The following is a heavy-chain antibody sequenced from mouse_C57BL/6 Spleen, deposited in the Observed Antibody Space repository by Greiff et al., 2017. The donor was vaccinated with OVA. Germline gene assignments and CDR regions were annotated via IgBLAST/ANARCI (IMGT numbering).Heavy chain of an antibody. J-gene: IGHJ3*01. V-gene: IGHV1-26*01. CDR1: GYTFTDSY. CDR3: ARPIYYDYGGGFAY. Sequence: EVQLQQSGPELVKPGASVKISCTASGYTFTDSYMNWVKQSHGKSLEWIGDINPNNGGTSYNQKFKGKATLTVDKSSSTAYMELRSLTSEDSAVYYCARPIYYDYGGGFAYWGQGTLVTVSA. CDR2: INPNNGGT. D-gene: IGHD2-4*01.